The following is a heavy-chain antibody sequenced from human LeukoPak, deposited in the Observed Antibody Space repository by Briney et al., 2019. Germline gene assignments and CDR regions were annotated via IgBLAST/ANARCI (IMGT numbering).Heavy chain of an antibody. CDR1: GYTYTGFY. CDR3: ARANGGGAYYPFDY. J-gene: IGHJ4*02. D-gene: IGHD4-17*01. Sequence: ASVKVSCKASGYTYTGFYIHWVRQAPGQGLEWMGWINPNSGGTKYAQRFQGRVTMTRDTSISTAYMELNSLRSDDTAVYYCARANGGGAYYPFDYWGQGALVTVSS. V-gene: IGHV1-2*02. CDR2: INPNSGGT.